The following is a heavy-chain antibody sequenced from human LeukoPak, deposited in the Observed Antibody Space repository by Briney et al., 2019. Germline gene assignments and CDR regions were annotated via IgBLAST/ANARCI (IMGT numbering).Heavy chain of an antibody. CDR1: GGSFSGYY. D-gene: IGHD3-10*01. J-gene: IGHJ4*02. V-gene: IGHV4-34*01. CDR3: ARLDLVRGVIISELSSS. Sequence: PSETLSLTCAVYGGSFSGYYCSWIRQPPGKGLEWIGEINHSGSTNYNPSLKSRVTISVDTSKNQFSLKLSSVTAADTAVYYCARLDLVRGVIISELSSSWGQGTLVSVSS. CDR2: INHSGST.